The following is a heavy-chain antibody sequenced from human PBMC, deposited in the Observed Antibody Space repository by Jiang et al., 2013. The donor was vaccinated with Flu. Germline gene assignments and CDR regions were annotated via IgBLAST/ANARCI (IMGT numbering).Heavy chain of an antibody. V-gene: IGHV3-30-3*01. J-gene: IGHJ6*02. CDR1: YA. D-gene: IGHD6-19*01. Sequence: YAMHWVRQAPGKGLEWVAVISYDGSNKYYADSVKGRFTISRDNSKNTLYLQMNSLRAEDTAVYYCARDQGQWLPPSHGMDVWGQGTTVTVSS. CDR3: ARDQGQWLPPSHGMDV. CDR2: ISYDGSNK.